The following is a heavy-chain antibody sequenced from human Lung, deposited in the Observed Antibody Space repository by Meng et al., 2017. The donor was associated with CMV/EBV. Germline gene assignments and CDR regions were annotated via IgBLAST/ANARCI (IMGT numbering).Heavy chain of an antibody. CDR3: AKDHLITIYWGGMDV. J-gene: IGHJ6*02. D-gene: IGHD3-3*01. Sequence: LTXAASGFTFSSYGMHWVRQAPGKGLEWVAVIWYDGSNKYYADSVKGRFTISRDNSKNTLYLQMNSLRAEDTAVYYCAKDHLITIYWGGMDVWGQGTXVT. CDR2: IWYDGSNK. CDR1: GFTFSSYG. V-gene: IGHV3-33*06.